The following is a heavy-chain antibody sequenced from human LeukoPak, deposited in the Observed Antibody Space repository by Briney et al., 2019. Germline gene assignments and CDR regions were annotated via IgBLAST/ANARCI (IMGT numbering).Heavy chain of an antibody. D-gene: IGHD6-19*01. V-gene: IGHV3-48*03. CDR2: ISSSGSTI. J-gene: IGHJ4*02. CDR3: ARAPSSGWSK. Sequence: QAGGPLRLSCAASGFTFSSYEMNWVRQAPGRGLEWVSYISSSGSTIYYADSVKGRFTISRDNAKNSLYLQMNSLRAEDTAVYYCARAPSSGWSKWGQGTLVTVSS. CDR1: GFTFSSYE.